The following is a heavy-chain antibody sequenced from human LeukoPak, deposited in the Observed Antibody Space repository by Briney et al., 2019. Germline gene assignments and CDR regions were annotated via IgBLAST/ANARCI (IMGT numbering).Heavy chain of an antibody. CDR2: ISRSGDTT. CDR1: GFTFSNYA. V-gene: IGHV3-23*01. J-gene: IGHJ5*02. CDR3: APDSSGPFPNWFDP. D-gene: IGHD3-22*01. Sequence: GGSLRLSCAVSGFTFSNYAISWVRQAPGKGLECVSSISRSGDTTYYADPVKGRFTISTDNSKNTLYLQMNSLRAEDTAVYYCAPDSSGPFPNWFDPWGQGTLVTVSS.